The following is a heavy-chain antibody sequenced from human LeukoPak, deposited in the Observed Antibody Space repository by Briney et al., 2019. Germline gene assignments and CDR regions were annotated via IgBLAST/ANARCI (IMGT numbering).Heavy chain of an antibody. CDR1: GGTFSSYA. J-gene: IGHJ4*02. D-gene: IGHD6-19*01. CDR3: ARGIDSSGWYIATYGY. V-gene: IGHV1-69*05. CDR2: IIPIFGTA. Sequence: GSSVKVSCKASGGTFSSYAISWVRQAPGQGLEWMGGIIPIFGTANYAQKFQGRVTMTRDTSTSTVYMELSSLRSEDTAVYYCARGIDSSGWYIATYGYWGQGTLVTVSS.